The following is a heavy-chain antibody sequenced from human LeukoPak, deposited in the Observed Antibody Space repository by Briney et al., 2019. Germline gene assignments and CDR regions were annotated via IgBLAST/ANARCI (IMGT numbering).Heavy chain of an antibody. CDR1: GYSISSGYY. Sequence: SETLSLTCAVSGYSISSGYYWGWIRQPPGKGLEWIGSIYHSGSTYYNPSLKSRVTISVDTSKNQFSLKLSSVTAADTAVYYCARHWRVPAATVDYWSQGTLVTVSS. V-gene: IGHV4-38-2*01. CDR3: ARHWRVPAATVDY. CDR2: IYHSGST. D-gene: IGHD2-2*01. J-gene: IGHJ4*02.